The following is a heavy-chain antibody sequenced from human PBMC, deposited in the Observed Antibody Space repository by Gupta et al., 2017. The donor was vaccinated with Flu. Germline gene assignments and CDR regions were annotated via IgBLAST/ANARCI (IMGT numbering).Heavy chain of an antibody. Sequence: PGQGLEWMGGILPVLGTAKYAQKFQATVTITADESTSTVYMELSSLRSEDTAIYYCARTKGRDSGSYFDAFDIWGQGTMVTVSS. J-gene: IGHJ3*02. V-gene: IGHV1-69*01. D-gene: IGHD1-26*01. CDR2: ILPVLGTA. CDR3: ARTKGRDSGSYFDAFDI.